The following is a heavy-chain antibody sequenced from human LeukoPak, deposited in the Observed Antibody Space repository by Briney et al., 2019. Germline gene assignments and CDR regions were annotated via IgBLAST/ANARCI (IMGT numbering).Heavy chain of an antibody. CDR3: AGGGSSLLEYFQH. Sequence: PGGSLRLSCAASGFTFSSYSTNWVRQAPGKGLEWVSSISSSSSYIYYADSVKGRFTISRDNAKNSLYLQMNSLRAEDTAVYYCAGGGSSLLEYFQHWGQGTLVTVSS. J-gene: IGHJ1*01. D-gene: IGHD6-13*01. CDR1: GFTFSSYS. CDR2: ISSSSSYI. V-gene: IGHV3-21*01.